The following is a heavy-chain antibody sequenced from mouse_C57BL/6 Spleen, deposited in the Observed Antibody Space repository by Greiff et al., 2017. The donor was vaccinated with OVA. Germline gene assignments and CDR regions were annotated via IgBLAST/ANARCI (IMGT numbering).Heavy chain of an antibody. D-gene: IGHD1-1*01. Sequence: EVKLQESGPGLVKPSQSLSLTCSVTGYSITSGYYWNWIRQFPGNKLEWMGYISYDGSNNYNPSLKNRISITRDTSKNQFFLKLNSVTTEDTATYYCARGVTTVVAPFDYWGQGTTLTVSS. CDR2: ISYDGSN. V-gene: IGHV3-6*01. J-gene: IGHJ2*01. CDR3: ARGVTTVVAPFDY. CDR1: GYSITSGYY.